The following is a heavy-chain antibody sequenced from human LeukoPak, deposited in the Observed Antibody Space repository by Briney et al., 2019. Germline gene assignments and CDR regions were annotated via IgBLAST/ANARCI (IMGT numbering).Heavy chain of an antibody. Sequence: PGGSLRLSCAASGFTFSSYAMSWVRQAPGKGLEWVSAISGSGGNTYYADSVKGRFTISRDNSKNTLYLQMNSLRAEDTAVYYCASASSGYQRPNALDIWGQGTMVTVSS. V-gene: IGHV3-23*01. CDR3: ASASSGYQRPNALDI. D-gene: IGHD3-22*01. CDR1: GFTFSSYA. CDR2: ISGSGGNT. J-gene: IGHJ3*02.